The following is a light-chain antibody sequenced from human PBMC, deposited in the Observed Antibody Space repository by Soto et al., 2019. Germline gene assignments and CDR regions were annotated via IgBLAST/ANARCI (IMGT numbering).Light chain of an antibody. CDR2: EVS. CDR1: SSDVGGYNY. V-gene: IGLV2-14*01. J-gene: IGLJ1*01. Sequence: QSALTQPASVSGSPGQSITISCTGTSSDVGGYNYVSWYQQHPGKAPKLMIYEVSHRPSGVSTRFSCSKSDNTASMTISGLQAEDEADYYCSSYSTSSTLVFGTGTKLTVL. CDR3: SSYSTSSTLV.